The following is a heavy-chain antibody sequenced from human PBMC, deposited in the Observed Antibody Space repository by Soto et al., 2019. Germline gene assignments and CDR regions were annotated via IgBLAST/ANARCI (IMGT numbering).Heavy chain of an antibody. J-gene: IGHJ5*02. CDR3: ARAISGYVT. V-gene: IGHV1-2*04. D-gene: IGHD5-12*01. Sequence: ASVKVSCKASGGTFSSYTISWVRQAPGQGLEWMGWINPNSGATNSAQKFQGWVTMTRDTSITTASMDLSSLTSEDTAVYYCARAISGYVTWGQGTLVTVSS. CDR1: GGTFSSYT. CDR2: INPNSGAT.